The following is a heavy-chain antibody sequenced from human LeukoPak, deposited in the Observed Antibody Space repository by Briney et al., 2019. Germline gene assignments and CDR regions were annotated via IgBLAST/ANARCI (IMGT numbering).Heavy chain of an antibody. CDR2: IYYSGST. V-gene: IGHV4-39*07. CDR3: TRGGTVTNFGY. J-gene: IGHJ4*02. CDR1: RGSIINSQNY. D-gene: IGHD4-17*01. Sequence: SETLSLTCSVSRGSIINSQNYWAWIRQSPGKGLEWIGSIYYSGSTYHNPSFKSRVTMSVDTSKNQFSLKLSSVTAADTAVYYCTRGGTVTNFGYWGQGALVTVSS.